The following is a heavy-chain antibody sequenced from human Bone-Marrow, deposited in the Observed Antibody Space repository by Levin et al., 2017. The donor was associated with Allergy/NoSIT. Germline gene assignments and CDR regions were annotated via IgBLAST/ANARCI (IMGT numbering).Heavy chain of an antibody. D-gene: IGHD5-18*01. CDR1: GFTFDDYG. Sequence: SLKISCVVSGFTFDDYGMHWVRQAPGKGPEWVTGISWTGDALGYADSVKGRFTISRNTAKKSLHLQMNSLRPEDTALYYCGKDSSTGGYNYGYNYAVDVWGQGTTVTVSS. J-gene: IGHJ6*02. CDR2: ISWTGDAL. CDR3: GKDSSTGGYNYGYNYAVDV. V-gene: IGHV3-9*01.